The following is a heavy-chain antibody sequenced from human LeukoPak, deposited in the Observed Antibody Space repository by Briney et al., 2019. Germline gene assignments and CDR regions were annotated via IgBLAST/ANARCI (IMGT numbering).Heavy chain of an antibody. V-gene: IGHV4-34*01. J-gene: IGHJ5*02. CDR2: INHSGST. CDR3: RGPFEGEDGYNH. CDR1: GGSFSGYY. Sequence: SETLSLTCAVYGGSFSGYYWSWIRQPPGKGLEWIGEINHSGSTNYNPSLKSRLTISVDTHKNQFSLQLISVTAADTAGYYRRGPFEGEDGYNHWGQGTLVTVSS. D-gene: IGHD5-24*01.